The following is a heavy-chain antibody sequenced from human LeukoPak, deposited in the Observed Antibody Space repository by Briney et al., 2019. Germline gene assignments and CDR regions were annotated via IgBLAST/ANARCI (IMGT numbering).Heavy chain of an antibody. CDR3: GKEGGA. V-gene: IGHV3-23*01. D-gene: IGHD3-16*01. Sequence: PGGSLRLSCAASGFRFSDFTMTWVRQAPGKGREWVSAIGGRGGSTYYADSVGGRFTISRDNSKDMVYLQMNSLKVGDTATYYCGKEGGAWGQGTKVTVSS. J-gene: IGHJ5*02. CDR1: GFRFSDFT. CDR2: IGGRGGST.